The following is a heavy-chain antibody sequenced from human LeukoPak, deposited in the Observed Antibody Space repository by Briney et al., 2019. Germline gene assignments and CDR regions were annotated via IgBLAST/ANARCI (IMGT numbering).Heavy chain of an antibody. J-gene: IGHJ4*02. CDR3: ARAGVVEMATIGFDY. CDR2: INAGNGQT. V-gene: IGHV1-3*01. D-gene: IGHD5-24*01. CDR1: GYTLTELS. Sequence: GASVKVSCKVSGYTLTELSMHWVRQAPGQRLEWMGWINAGNGQTKYSQKFQRRVTITRDTSASTAYMELSSLRSEDTAVYYCARAGVVEMATIGFDYWGQGTLVTVSS.